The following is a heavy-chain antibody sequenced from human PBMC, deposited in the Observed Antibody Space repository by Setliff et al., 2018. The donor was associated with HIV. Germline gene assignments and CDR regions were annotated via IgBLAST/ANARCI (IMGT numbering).Heavy chain of an antibody. V-gene: IGHV3-15*01. CDR2: IKSKTDGGTT. Sequence: PGGSLRLSCTASGLTFSNAWMNWVRQAPGKGLEWVGRIKSKTDGGTTDYAAPVKGRFTFSRDNSKNTLYLQMDSLRGDDTAVYYCAKDFFTGGFDPWGQGTLVTVSS. CDR1: GLTFSNAW. CDR3: AKDFFTGGFDP. J-gene: IGHJ5*02. D-gene: IGHD1-1*01.